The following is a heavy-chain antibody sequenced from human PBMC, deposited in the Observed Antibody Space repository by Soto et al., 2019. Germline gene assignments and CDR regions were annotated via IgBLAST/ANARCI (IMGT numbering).Heavy chain of an antibody. CDR2: ISDDGSST. J-gene: IGHJ4*02. CDR1: GVPFSDHP. CDR3: ARAVYSSSWYDY. D-gene: IGHD6-13*01. V-gene: IGHV3-23*01. Sequence: GWYLSLSCTASGVPFSDHPSSCVRPAPGKGLEWVSAISDDGSSTYYADSVKGRFTISRDNSKNTLYVQMSSLRPEDTAVYYCARAVYSSSWYDYWGQGTLVTVSS.